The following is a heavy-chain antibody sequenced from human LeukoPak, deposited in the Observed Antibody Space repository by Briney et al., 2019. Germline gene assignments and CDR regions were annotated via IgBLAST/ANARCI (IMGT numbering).Heavy chain of an antibody. V-gene: IGHV4-59*01. CDR1: GGSISSYY. CDR2: IYYSGTT. D-gene: IGHD6-13*01. J-gene: IGHJ4*02. Sequence: SETLSLTCTVSGGSISSYYWSWIRQPPGKGLEWIGYIYYSGTTNYNPSLKSRVTISVDTSKNQFSLKLSSVTAADTAVYYCARGVYIAAAQYGYWGQGTLVTVS. CDR3: ARGVYIAAAQYGY.